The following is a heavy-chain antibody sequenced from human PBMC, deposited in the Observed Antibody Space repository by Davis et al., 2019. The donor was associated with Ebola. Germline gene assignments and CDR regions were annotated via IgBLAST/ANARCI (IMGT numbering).Heavy chain of an antibody. CDR1: GGSFSGYY. D-gene: IGHD5-18*01. V-gene: IGHV4-34*01. Sequence: SETLSLTCAVYGGSFSGYYWSWIRQPPGKGLEWIGEINHRGSTNYNPSLKSRVTISVDTSKNQFSLKLSSVTAADTAVYYCARGGYSYGFDYWGQGTLVTVSS. CDR2: INHRGST. J-gene: IGHJ4*02. CDR3: ARGGYSYGFDY.